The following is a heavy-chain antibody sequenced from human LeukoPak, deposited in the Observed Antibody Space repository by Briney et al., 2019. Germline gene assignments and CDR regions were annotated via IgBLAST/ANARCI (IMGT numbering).Heavy chain of an antibody. J-gene: IGHJ4*02. Sequence: ASVKVSCKASGYTFTSYGISWVRQAPGQGLEWMGWISAYNGNTTYAQKLQGRVTVTTDTSTSTAYMELGNLRSDDTAVYYCARDQGYYYDSTGYVFDSWGQGTLVTVSS. CDR2: ISAYNGNT. CDR1: GYTFTSYG. V-gene: IGHV1-18*01. CDR3: ARDQGYYYDSTGYVFDS. D-gene: IGHD3-22*01.